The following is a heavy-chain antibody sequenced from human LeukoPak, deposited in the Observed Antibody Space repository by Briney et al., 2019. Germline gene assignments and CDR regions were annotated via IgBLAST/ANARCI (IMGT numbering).Heavy chain of an antibody. CDR1: GFTFSRSA. J-gene: IGHJ5*02. Sequence: PGRSLRLSCTDSGFTFSRSAMHWVRQAPGKGLEWVAVISYDGSNKYYADSVKGRFTISRDNSKNTLYLQMNSLRAEDTAVYYCARSLYCSSTSCPNWFDPWGQGTLVTVSS. D-gene: IGHD2-2*01. CDR2: ISYDGSNK. CDR3: ARSLYCSSTSCPNWFDP. V-gene: IGHV3-30-3*01.